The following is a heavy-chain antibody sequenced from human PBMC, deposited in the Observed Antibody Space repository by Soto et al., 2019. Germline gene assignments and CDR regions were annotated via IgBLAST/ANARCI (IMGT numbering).Heavy chain of an antibody. V-gene: IGHV3-30*18. J-gene: IGHJ6*02. CDR1: GFTFISYG. Sequence: GGSLRLSCAASGFTFISYGMHWVRQAPGKGLEWVAVISYDGSNKYYADSVKGRFTISRDNSKNTLYLQMNSLRAEDTAVYYCAKDPQALYYYYGMDVWGQGTTVTVSS. CDR2: ISYDGSNK. CDR3: AKDPQALYYYYGMDV.